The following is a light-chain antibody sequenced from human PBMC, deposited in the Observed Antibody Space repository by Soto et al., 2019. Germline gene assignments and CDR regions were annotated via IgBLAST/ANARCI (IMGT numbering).Light chain of an antibody. V-gene: IGKV3-20*01. Sequence: EVVLTQSPGTLSLSPGESATLSCRASESVSSSYFARFQQKPGQAPRLLIYGTSRRPTGVPDRFSGSGSGTDFTLTISSLEPEDFAVYHCQQYGSAPSTFGQGTKLEIK. J-gene: IGKJ2*01. CDR3: QQYGSAPST. CDR2: GTS. CDR1: ESVSSSY.